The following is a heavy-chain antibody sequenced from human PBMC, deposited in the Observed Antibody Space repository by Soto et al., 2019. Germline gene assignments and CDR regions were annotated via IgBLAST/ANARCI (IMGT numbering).Heavy chain of an antibody. D-gene: IGHD2-2*01. CDR3: ARSQGSSTSLEIYYYYYYGMDV. Sequence: QVQLVQSGAEVKKPGSSVKVSCKASGGTFSSYAISWVRQAPGQGLEWMGGIIPISETTNYGQKFQGRVTITADESKSTAYMELSSLRSEDTAVYYCARSQGSSTSLEIYYYYYYGMDVWGQGTTVTVSS. CDR1: GGTFSSYA. J-gene: IGHJ6*02. V-gene: IGHV1-69*01. CDR2: IIPISETT.